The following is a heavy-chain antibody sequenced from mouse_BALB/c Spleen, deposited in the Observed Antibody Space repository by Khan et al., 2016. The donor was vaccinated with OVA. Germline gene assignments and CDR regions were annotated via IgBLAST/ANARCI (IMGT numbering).Heavy chain of an antibody. J-gene: IGHJ3*01. D-gene: IGHD2-14*01. CDR1: GYTFTSYT. CDR3: ARDGAYYRNDGWFAY. Sequence: QVQLQQSGAELARPGASVKMSCKASGYTFTSYTIHWIKQRPGQGLEWIGYINPSSGYTNYNQKFKDKATLTADKSSTTAYMQLSSLTSDDSAVDYGARDGAYYRNDGWFAYWGQGTLVTVSA. V-gene: IGHV1-4*01. CDR2: INPSSGYT.